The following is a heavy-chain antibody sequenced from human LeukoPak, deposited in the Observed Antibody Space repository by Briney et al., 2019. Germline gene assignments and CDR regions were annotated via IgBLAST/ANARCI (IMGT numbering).Heavy chain of an antibody. J-gene: IGHJ4*02. D-gene: IGHD1-26*01. CDR1: GFTFDDFG. Sequence: GGSLRLSCAASGFTFDDFGMSWIRQAPGKGLEWVSYISDSTNTIYYADSVKGRFTISRDNAKNSLYLQMNSLRAEDTAVYYCARAVGASEGVDYWGQGTLVTVSS. CDR3: ARAVGASEGVDY. V-gene: IGHV3-11*01. CDR2: ISDSTNTI.